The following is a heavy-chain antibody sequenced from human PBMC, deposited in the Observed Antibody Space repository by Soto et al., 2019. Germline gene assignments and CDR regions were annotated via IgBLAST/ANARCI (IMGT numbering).Heavy chain of an antibody. CDR3: AADRVGAKSRGYYYYYYGMDV. CDR1: GFTFTSSA. Sequence: SVKVSCKASGFTFTSSAVQWVRQARGQRLEWIGWIVVSSGNTNYAQKFQERVTITRDMSTSTAYMELSSLRSEDTAVYYCAADRVGAKSRGYYYYYYGMDVWGQGTTVTVSS. CDR2: IVVSSGNT. D-gene: IGHD1-26*01. V-gene: IGHV1-58*01. J-gene: IGHJ6*02.